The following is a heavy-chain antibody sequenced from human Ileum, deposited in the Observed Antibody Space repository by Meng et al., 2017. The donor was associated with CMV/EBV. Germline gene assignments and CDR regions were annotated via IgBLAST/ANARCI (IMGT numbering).Heavy chain of an antibody. V-gene: IGHV4-30-4*08. CDR1: GGSITSGDYY. D-gene: IGHD6-19*01. J-gene: IGHJ4*02. CDR3: ARLSQGYSSGWYRKVFDY. Sequence: GGSITSGDYYWSWNRQPPGKGLEWIGSIYYSGSTPSLNSRVTISLDTSKNQFSLKLSSVTAADTAVYYCARLSQGYSSGWYRKVFDYWGQGTLVTVSS. CDR2: IYYSGST.